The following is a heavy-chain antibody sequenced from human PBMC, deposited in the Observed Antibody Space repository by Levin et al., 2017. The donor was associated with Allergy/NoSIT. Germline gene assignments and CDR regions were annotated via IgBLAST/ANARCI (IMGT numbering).Heavy chain of an antibody. CDR3: AKDPGVGAAAIDY. J-gene: IGHJ4*02. Sequence: GGSLRLSCAASGFTFSSYGMHWVRQAPGKGLEWVAVISYDGSNKYYADSVKGRFTISRDNSKNTRYLQMNSLRAEDTAVYYCAKDPGVGAAAIDYWGQGTLVTVSS. D-gene: IGHD1-26*01. CDR2: ISYDGSNK. CDR1: GFTFSSYG. V-gene: IGHV3-30*18.